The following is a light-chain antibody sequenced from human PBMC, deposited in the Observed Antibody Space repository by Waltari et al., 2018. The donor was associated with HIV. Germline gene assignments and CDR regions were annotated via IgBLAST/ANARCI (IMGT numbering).Light chain of an antibody. J-gene: IGLJ3*02. CDR1: TSNLGHDA. CDR2: DNN. Sequence: QSVLTQPPSVSAAPGQKVTISCSGSTSNLGHDAVSWYQHVPGPAPRLLIYDNNKRPSGIPDRFSGSRSGTSATLGITGLQTGDEAHYYCGTWDRSLSAAVFGGGTKLTVL. CDR3: GTWDRSLSAAV. V-gene: IGLV1-51*01.